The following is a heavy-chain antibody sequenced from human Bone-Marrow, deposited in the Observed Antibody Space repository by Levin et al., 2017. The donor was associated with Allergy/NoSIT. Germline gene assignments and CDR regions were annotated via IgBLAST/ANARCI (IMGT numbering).Heavy chain of an antibody. Sequence: KVSCKGSGYNFTSYWIGWVRQMPGKGLEWIGIIYPDDSDITYSPTFQGQVTISADKSNSTAYLQWSTLKASDTAMYHCARLGSVLRFLEGSLPGYFDPWGLGTLVTVSS. CDR3: ARLGSVLRFLEGSLPGYFDP. J-gene: IGHJ2*01. D-gene: IGHD3-3*01. CDR2: IYPDDSDI. CDR1: GYNFTSYW. V-gene: IGHV5-51*01.